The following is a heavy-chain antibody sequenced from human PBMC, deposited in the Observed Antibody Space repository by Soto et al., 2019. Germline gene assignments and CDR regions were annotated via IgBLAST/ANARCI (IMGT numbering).Heavy chain of an antibody. CDR2: ISYDGSNK. D-gene: IGHD3-22*01. V-gene: IGHV3-30-3*01. CDR1: GFTFSSYA. CDR3: ARDGGFYYDSSGYYPGY. Sequence: VGSLRLSCAASGFTFSSYAMHWVRQAPGKGLEGVAVISYDGSNKYYADSVKGRFTISRDNSKNTLYLQMNSLRAEDTAVYYCARDGGFYYDSSGYYPGYWGQGTLVTVSS. J-gene: IGHJ4*02.